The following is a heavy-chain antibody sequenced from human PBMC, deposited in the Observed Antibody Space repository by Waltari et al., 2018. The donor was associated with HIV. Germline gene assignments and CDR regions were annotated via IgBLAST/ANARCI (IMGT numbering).Heavy chain of an antibody. D-gene: IGHD3-10*01. CDR3: TSEEDYGSGSHFDY. CDR1: GVTLNIAW. V-gene: IGHV3-15*02. CDR2: IKTKGDGGAT. J-gene: IGHJ4*02. Sequence: EVQRVESGGAFLKQGGGLRLSCAASGVTLNIAWMSWVRQAPGKGLEWVGRIKTKGDGGATDYAAAVKGRFTISRDDSKNTVYLQMNSLKIEDTAVYYCTSEEDYGSGSHFDYWGQGTLVTVSS.